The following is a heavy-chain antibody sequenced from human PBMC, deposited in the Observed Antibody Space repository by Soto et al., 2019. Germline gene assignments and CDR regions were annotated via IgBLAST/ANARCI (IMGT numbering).Heavy chain of an antibody. CDR2: IDPSDSYT. J-gene: IGHJ4*02. D-gene: IGHD1-26*01. Sequence: ESLKISCKGSGYSFTSYWISWVRQMPGKGLEWMGRIDPSDSYTNYSPSFQGHVTISADKSISTAYLQWSSLKASDTAMYYCARHGSGSYLTAYWGQGTLVTVST. V-gene: IGHV5-10-1*01. CDR3: ARHGSGSYLTAY. CDR1: GYSFTSYW.